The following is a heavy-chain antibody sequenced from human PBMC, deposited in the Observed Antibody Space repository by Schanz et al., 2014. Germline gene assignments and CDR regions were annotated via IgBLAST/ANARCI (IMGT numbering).Heavy chain of an antibody. CDR3: ARAGYDADNWFDP. V-gene: IGHV3-64*01. CDR2: LSANGDST. CDR1: GFTLSNYA. J-gene: IGHJ5*02. Sequence: VQLVESGGGVVQSGGSLRLSCAAPGFTLSNYAMHWVRQTPDKGLEWVSGLSANGDSTFYSSSVKGRFTISRDNAKNSLFLQMNSLRAEDTAVYYCARAGYDADNWFDPWGQGTLVTVSS. D-gene: IGHD2-2*01.